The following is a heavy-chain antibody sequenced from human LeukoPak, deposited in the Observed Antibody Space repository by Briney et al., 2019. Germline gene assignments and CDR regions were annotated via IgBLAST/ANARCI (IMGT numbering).Heavy chain of an antibody. CDR3: ARAYYYDSSGYTRPFDY. J-gene: IGHJ4*02. D-gene: IGHD3-22*01. V-gene: IGHV1-18*01. Sequence: ASVTVSCKASGYTFTSYGISWVRQAPGQGLEWMGWISAYNGNTNYAQKLQGRVTMTTDTSTSTAYMELRSLRSDDTAVYYCARAYYYDSSGYTRPFDYWGQGTPVTVSS. CDR2: ISAYNGNT. CDR1: GYTFTSYG.